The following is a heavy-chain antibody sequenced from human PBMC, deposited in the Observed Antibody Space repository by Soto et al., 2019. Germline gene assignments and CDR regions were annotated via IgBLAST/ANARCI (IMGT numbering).Heavy chain of an antibody. CDR2: ISSSSSYI. J-gene: IGHJ4*02. CDR3: ARDLHGSSSLY. CDR1: GFTFSSYI. D-gene: IGHD6-6*01. Sequence: PGGSRRLSCAASGFTFSSYIMNWVRQAPGKGLEWVSSISSSSSYIYYADSVKGRFTISRDNAKNSLYLQMNSLRAEDTAVCYCARDLHGSSSLYWGQGTLVTVSS. V-gene: IGHV3-21*01.